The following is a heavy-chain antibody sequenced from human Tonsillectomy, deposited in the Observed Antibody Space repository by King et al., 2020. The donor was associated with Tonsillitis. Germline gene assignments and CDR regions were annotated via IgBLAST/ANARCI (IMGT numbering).Heavy chain of an antibody. D-gene: IGHD1-14*01. CDR2: INEDGSQT. J-gene: IGHJ4*02. CDR1: GITFSPYW. V-gene: IGHV3-7*01. Sequence: VQLVESGGGLVQSGGSLRLSCVASGITFSPYWMAWVRQAPGKGLEWVAYINEDGSQTSYIDSVKGRFTISRDNAKNSLSPQMNSLRAEDTAVFYCARSNHGGSFDYWGQGTLVTVSS. CDR3: ARSNHGGSFDY.